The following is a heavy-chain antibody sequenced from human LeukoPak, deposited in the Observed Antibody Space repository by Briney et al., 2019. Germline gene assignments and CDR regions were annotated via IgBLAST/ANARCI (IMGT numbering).Heavy chain of an antibody. V-gene: IGHV3-7*01. CDR1: GFTFSSYW. CDR2: IKQDSGEI. CDR3: ARDKIVGPTRFDS. Sequence: GGSLRLSCAASGFTFSSYWMSWVRQAPGKGLEWVANIKQDSGEIYYVDSVKGRFTISRDNAKNSLYLQMNSLRAEDTAVYYCARDKIVGPTRFDSWGQGILVTVSS. J-gene: IGHJ4*02. D-gene: IGHD1-26*01.